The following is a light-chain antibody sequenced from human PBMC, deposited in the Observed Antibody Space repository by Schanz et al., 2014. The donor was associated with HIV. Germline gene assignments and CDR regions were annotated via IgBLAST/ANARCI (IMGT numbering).Light chain of an antibody. J-gene: IGKJ5*01. CDR3: QQYGTSLIT. CDR2: GAS. CDR1: PRLSSSY. V-gene: IGKV3-20*01. Sequence: EIVLTQSPGSLSLSPGERATLSCGASPRLSSSYLAWYQQKPGQAPRLLIYGASSRATGIPDRFSGSGSGTDFTLTISRLEPDDFAVYYCQQYGTSLITFGQGTRLEI.